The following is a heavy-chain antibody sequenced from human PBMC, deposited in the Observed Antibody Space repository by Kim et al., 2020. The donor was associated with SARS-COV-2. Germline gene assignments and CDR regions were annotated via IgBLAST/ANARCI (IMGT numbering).Heavy chain of an antibody. CDR2: IYTSGST. CDR3: AREYSSGWYVSDYYYYGMDV. CDR1: GGSISSGSYY. D-gene: IGHD6-19*01. J-gene: IGHJ6*02. Sequence: SETLSLTCTVSGGSISSGSYYWSWIRQPAGKGLEWIGRIYTSGSTNYNPSLKSRVTISVDTSKNQFSLKLSSVTAADTAVYYCAREYSSGWYVSDYYYYGMDVWGQGTTVTVSS. V-gene: IGHV4-61*02.